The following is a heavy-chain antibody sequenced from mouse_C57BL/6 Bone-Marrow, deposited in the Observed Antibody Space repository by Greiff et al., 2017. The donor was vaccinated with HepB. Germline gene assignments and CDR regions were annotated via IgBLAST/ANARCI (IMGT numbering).Heavy chain of an antibody. CDR3: ARGGRRNFDS. J-gene: IGHJ2*01. V-gene: IGHV1-54*01. Sequence: QVQLQQSGAELVRPGTSVKVSCKASGYAFTNYLIEWVKQRPGQGLEWIGVINPGSGGTNYNEKFKGKATLTADKSSSTVYMQLSSLTSEDSAVYFCARGGRRNFDSWGQGTTLTVSS. CDR2: INPGSGGT. CDR1: GYAFTNYL.